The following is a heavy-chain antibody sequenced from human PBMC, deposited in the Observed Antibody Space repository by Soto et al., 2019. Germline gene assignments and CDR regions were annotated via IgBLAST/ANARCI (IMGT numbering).Heavy chain of an antibody. CDR1: GGSFSGYY. Sequence: QVQLQQWGAGLLKPSETLSLTCAVYGGSFSGYYWSWIRQPPGKGLEWIGKINHSGSTNYNPSLKSRVTISVDTSKNQFSLKLSSVTAADTAVYYCARGYSSGWTDWFDPWGQGTLVTVSS. CDR2: INHSGST. D-gene: IGHD6-19*01. J-gene: IGHJ5*02. V-gene: IGHV4-34*01. CDR3: ARGYSSGWTDWFDP.